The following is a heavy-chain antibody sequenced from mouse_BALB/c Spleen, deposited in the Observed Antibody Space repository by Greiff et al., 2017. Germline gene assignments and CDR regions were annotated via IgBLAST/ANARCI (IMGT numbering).Heavy chain of an antibody. CDR1: GFNIKDTY. V-gene: IGHV14-3*02. J-gene: IGHJ1*01. CDR3: APGYWYFDV. CDR2: IDPANGNT. Sequence: DVQLQESGAELVKPGASVKLSCTASGFNIKDTYMHWVKQRPEQGLEWIGRIDPANGNTKYDPKFQGKATITADTSSNTAYLQLSSLTSEDTAVYYCAPGYWYFDVWGAGTTVTVSS.